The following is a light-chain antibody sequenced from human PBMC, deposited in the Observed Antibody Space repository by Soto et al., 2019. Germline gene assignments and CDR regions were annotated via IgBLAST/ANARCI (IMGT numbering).Light chain of an antibody. CDR1: SSDVGGYNY. CDR2: EVS. CDR3: SSYRSGATLN. V-gene: IGLV2-14*01. Sequence: QSALTQPASVSGSPGQSITISCTGTSSDVGGYNYVSFYQQHPGKAPKLMIYEVSNRPSGVSNRFSGSKSGNTASLTISGLHTEDEADYYCSSYRSGATLNFGTGTKLTVL. J-gene: IGLJ1*01.